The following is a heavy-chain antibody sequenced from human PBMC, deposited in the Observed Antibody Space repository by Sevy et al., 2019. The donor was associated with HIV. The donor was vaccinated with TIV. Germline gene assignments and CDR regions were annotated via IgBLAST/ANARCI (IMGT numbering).Heavy chain of an antibody. CDR1: GGTFSSYA. D-gene: IGHD1-20*01. CDR2: IIPMFRTA. V-gene: IGHV1-69*13. J-gene: IGHJ6*02. CDR3: ARGSITTYVPYHYYALEM. Sequence: ASVKVSCKASGGTFSSYAINWVRQAPGQGLEWMGGIIPMFRTANYAQKFQGRVTITADESTSTAYMELSSLRPDDTAVYRCARGSITTYVPYHYYALEMWGQGTTVTVSS.